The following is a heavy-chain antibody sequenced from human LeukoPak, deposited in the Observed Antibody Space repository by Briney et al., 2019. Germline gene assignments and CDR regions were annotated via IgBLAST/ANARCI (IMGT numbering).Heavy chain of an antibody. V-gene: IGHV4-34*01. J-gene: IGHJ6*03. CDR3: ARGSNGYYYYYMDV. D-gene: IGHD6-13*01. Sequence: SGTLSLTCAVYGGSLSGYYWSWIRQPPEKGLEWIGEINHSGSTNYNPSLKSRVTISVDTSKNQFSLKLSSVTAADTAVYYCARGSNGYYYYYMDVWGKGTTVTVSS. CDR2: INHSGST. CDR1: GGSLSGYY.